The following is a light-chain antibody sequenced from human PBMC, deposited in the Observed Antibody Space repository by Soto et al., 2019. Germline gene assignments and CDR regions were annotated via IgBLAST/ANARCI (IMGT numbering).Light chain of an antibody. V-gene: IGLV2-14*01. CDR3: SSYTTSSSLVV. CDR2: EVS. Sequence: QSALTQPASVSGSPGQSITISCTGTSSDLGGYNYVSWYQQHPGKAPKLIIYEVSNRPSGISNRFSGSKSGNTASLTISGLQAEDEADYYCSSYTTSSSLVVFGGGNKLTVL. J-gene: IGLJ2*01. CDR1: SSDLGGYNY.